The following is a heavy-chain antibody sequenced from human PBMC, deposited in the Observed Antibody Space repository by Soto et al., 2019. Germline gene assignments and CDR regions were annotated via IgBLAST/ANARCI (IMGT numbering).Heavy chain of an antibody. D-gene: IGHD6-13*01. CDR2: ISAYNGNT. CDR1: GYTFTSYG. CDR3: ATSALRKTAAPFDD. V-gene: IGHV1-18*01. Sequence: ASVKVSCKASGYTFTSYGISWVRQAPGQGLEWMGWISAYNGNTNYAQKLQGRVTMTTDTSTSTAYMELRSLRSDDTAVYYCATSALRKTAAPFDDWGQGTRVTVSS. J-gene: IGHJ4*02.